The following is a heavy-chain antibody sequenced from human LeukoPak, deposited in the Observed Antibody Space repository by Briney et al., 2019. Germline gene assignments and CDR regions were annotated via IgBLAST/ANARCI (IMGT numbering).Heavy chain of an antibody. J-gene: IGHJ4*02. V-gene: IGHV3-23*01. Sequence: GGSLRLSCAASGFTFRNFAMTWVRQTPGKGLEWVSTIDGSGDNTYFADSVKGRFTISRDNSKSTLYLQMTSLRAEDTAIYYCAKHYGDLPIDYWGQGTLVTVSS. CDR2: IDGSGDNT. CDR1: GFTFRNFA. D-gene: IGHD4-17*01. CDR3: AKHYGDLPIDY.